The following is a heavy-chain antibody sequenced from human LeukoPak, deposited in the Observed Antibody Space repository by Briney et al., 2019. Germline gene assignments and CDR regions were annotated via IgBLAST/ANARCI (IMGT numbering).Heavy chain of an antibody. D-gene: IGHD5-18*01. CDR2: IYSGGNT. J-gene: IGHJ4*02. CDR1: GFTVSSNY. V-gene: IGHV3-66*01. Sequence: GGSLRLSCAASGFTVSSNYMSWVRQAAGKGLEWVSVIYSGGNTYYADFAKGRFTISRDNSKNTLYLQMNSLRAEDTAVYYCARSGYSYGLSDYWGQGTLVTVSS. CDR3: ARSGYSYGLSDY.